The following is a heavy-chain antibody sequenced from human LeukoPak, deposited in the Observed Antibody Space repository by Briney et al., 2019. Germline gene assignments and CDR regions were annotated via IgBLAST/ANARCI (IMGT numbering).Heavy chain of an antibody. Sequence: GESLKISCKGSGYSFTSYWIGWVRQMPGKGLEWMGIIYPGDSDTRYSPSLQGQVTISADKSISTAYLQWSSLKAPDTAMYYCARHDGDDFWSGYYLDYWGQGTLVTVSS. V-gene: IGHV5-51*01. D-gene: IGHD3-3*01. CDR2: IYPGDSDT. CDR1: GYSFTSYW. CDR3: ARHDGDDFWSGYYLDY. J-gene: IGHJ4*02.